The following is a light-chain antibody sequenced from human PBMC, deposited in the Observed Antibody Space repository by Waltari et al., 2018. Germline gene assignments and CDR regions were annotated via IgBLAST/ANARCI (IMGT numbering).Light chain of an antibody. Sequence: EIVLTQSPGSLSLSPGERATLSCRASQSISSGYLAWYQQKLGQAPRRLIYGSSSRATGIPDRFSGSGSGTDFTLTISRLEPEDFAVYYCQQYDSSPRTFGQGTKVEVK. CDR2: GSS. J-gene: IGKJ1*01. CDR3: QQYDSSPRT. CDR1: QSISSGY. V-gene: IGKV3-20*01.